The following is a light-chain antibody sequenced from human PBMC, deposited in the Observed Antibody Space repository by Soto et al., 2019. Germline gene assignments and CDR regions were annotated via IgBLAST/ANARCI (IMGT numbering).Light chain of an antibody. Sequence: DIVMTQSPDSLAMSLGERATINCRSSQSILFPSNNKNYLAWYQQKPGQPPKLLIYWASTRDSGVPDRFSGSGSGTDFTLTISSLQAEDVAVYYCQKYYSAPWMFGQGTKGEIK. CDR3: QKYYSAPWM. J-gene: IGKJ1*01. CDR1: QSILFPSNNKNY. V-gene: IGKV4-1*01. CDR2: WAS.